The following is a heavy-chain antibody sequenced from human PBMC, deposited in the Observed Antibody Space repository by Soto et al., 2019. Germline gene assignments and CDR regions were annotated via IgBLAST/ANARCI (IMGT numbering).Heavy chain of an antibody. CDR1: GFTFDDYA. D-gene: IGHD5-12*01. J-gene: IGHJ6*03. Sequence: GGSLRLSCAASGFTFDDYAMHWVRQAPGKGLEWASGISWNSGSIGYADSVKGRFTISRDNAKNSLYLQMNSLRAEDTALYYCAKDLNRYSGYDGYYYYMDVWGKGTTVTVSS. V-gene: IGHV3-9*01. CDR2: ISWNSGSI. CDR3: AKDLNRYSGYDGYYYYMDV.